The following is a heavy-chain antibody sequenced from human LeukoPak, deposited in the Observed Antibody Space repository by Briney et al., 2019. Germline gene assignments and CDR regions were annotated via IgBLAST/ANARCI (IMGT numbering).Heavy chain of an antibody. V-gene: IGHV4-4*07. Sequence: SSETLSLTCTVSGGSLSSYYWSWIRRPAGKGLEWIGRFYTSGSTHYNPSLKSRVTMSIDTSKNQFSQKLSSVTAADTAVYYCARDTRLHYYVDYWGQGTLVTVSS. CDR1: GGSLSSYY. CDR3: ARDTRLHYYVDY. CDR2: FYTSGST. D-gene: IGHD6-25*01. J-gene: IGHJ4*02.